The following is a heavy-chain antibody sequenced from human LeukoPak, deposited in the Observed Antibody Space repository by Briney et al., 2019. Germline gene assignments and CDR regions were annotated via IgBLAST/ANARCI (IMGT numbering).Heavy chain of an antibody. J-gene: IGHJ4*02. CDR3: ARHIDSSGYYYDY. D-gene: IGHD3-22*01. CDR1: GGSISSGGYS. Sequence: SETLSLTCAVSGGSISSGGYSWSWIRQPPGKGLEWIGYIYHSGSTYYNPSLKSRVTISVDRSKNQFSLKLSSVTAADTAVYYCARHIDSSGYYYDYWGQGTLVTVSS. V-gene: IGHV4-30-2*01. CDR2: IYHSGST.